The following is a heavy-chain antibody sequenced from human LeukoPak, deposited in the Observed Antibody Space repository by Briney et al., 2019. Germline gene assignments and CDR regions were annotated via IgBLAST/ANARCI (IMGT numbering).Heavy chain of an antibody. D-gene: IGHD3-10*01. Sequence: ASVKVSCKASGYTFTSYGISWVRQAPGQGLEWMGWINPNSGGTNYAQKFQGRVTMTRDTSISTAYMELSRLRSDDTAVYYCARDRYYYGSGSLPSFDYWGQGTLVTVSS. CDR1: GYTFTSYG. CDR2: INPNSGGT. J-gene: IGHJ4*02. CDR3: ARDRYYYGSGSLPSFDY. V-gene: IGHV1-2*02.